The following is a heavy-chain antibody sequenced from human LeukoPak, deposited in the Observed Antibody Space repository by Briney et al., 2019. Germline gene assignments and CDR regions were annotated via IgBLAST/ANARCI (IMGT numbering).Heavy chain of an antibody. Sequence: NPSETLSLTCTVSRGSISSYYWSWIRQPPGKGLEWIGYIYYSGSTNYNPSLKSRVTMSVDTSKNQFSLKLSSVTAADTAVYYCAADCSSTSCFKTADYWGQGTLVTVSS. CDR3: AADCSSTSCFKTADY. J-gene: IGHJ4*02. D-gene: IGHD2-2*01. V-gene: IGHV4-59*12. CDR2: IYYSGST. CDR1: RGSISSYY.